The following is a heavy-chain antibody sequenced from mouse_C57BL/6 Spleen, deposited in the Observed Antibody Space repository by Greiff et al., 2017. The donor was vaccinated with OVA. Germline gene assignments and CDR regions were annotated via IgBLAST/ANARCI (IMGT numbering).Heavy chain of an antibody. CDR2: IYPGSGST. D-gene: IGHD2-4*01. J-gene: IGHJ1*03. CDR3: ARRGYDHDQGYWYFDV. Sequence: QVQLQQPGAELVKPGASVKMSCKASGYTFTSYWITWVKQRPGQGLEWIGDIYPGSGSTNYNEKFKSKATLTVDTSSSTAYMQLSSLTSEDSAVYYCARRGYDHDQGYWYFDVWAQGPRSPSPQ. V-gene: IGHV1-55*01. CDR1: GYTFTSYW.